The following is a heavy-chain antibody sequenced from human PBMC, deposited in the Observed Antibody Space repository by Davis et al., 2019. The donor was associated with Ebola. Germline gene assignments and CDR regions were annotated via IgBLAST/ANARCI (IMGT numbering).Heavy chain of an antibody. CDR2: IYPGDSDA. Sequence: PGGSLRLSCNRPGSTFTNYWIGWVRQMPGNGLAWMGIIYPGDSDARYSPSFQGQVTLSADKSTATAYLPWRRLKASDTAIYYCARQGGGSGRLTSFDYWGQGTLVTVSS. CDR3: ARQGGGSGRLTSFDY. J-gene: IGHJ4*02. V-gene: IGHV5-51*01. D-gene: IGHD1-26*01. CDR1: GSTFTNYW.